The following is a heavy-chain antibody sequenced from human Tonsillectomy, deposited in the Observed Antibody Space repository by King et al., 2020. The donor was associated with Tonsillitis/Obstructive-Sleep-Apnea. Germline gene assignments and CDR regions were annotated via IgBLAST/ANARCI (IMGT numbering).Heavy chain of an antibody. Sequence: TLKESGPTLVKPTQTLTLTCTFSGCSLSTSGVGGGWIRQPPGKALEWLALIFCDCDKRYSPSLNSRLTLTKEPPQNQVVLTVTNMDPVDTATYYCAHRVGAKCFQNWGQGTLVTVSS. CDR1: GCSLSTSGVG. J-gene: IGHJ1*01. CDR2: IFCDCDK. V-gene: IGHV2-5*02. CDR3: AHRVGAKCFQN. D-gene: IGHD3-3*01.